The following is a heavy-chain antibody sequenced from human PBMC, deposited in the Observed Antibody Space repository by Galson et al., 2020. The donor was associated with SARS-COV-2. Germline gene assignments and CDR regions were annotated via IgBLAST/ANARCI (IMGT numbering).Heavy chain of an antibody. CDR1: GFTFDDYA. Sequence: TGGSLRLSCAASGFTFDDYAMHWVRQAPGKGLEWVSGISWNSGSIGYADSVKGRFTISRDNAKNSLYLQMNSLRAEDTALYYCASVDTAMVGGYWGQGTLVTVSS. D-gene: IGHD5-18*01. V-gene: IGHV3-9*01. J-gene: IGHJ4*02. CDR2: ISWNSGSI. CDR3: ASVDTAMVGGY.